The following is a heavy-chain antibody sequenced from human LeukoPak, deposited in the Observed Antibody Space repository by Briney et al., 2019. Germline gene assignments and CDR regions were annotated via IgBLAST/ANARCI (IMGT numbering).Heavy chain of an antibody. V-gene: IGHV4-34*01. J-gene: IGHJ6*03. Sequence: SETLSLTCAVYGGSFSGYYWSWIRQPPGKGLEWIGEINHSGSTNYNPSLKSRVTISVDTSKNQFSLKLSSVTAADTAVYYCARGRGYSGYYYYYMDVWGKGTTVTVSS. CDR1: GGSFSGYY. D-gene: IGHD5-12*01. CDR2: INHSGST. CDR3: ARGRGYSGYYYYYMDV.